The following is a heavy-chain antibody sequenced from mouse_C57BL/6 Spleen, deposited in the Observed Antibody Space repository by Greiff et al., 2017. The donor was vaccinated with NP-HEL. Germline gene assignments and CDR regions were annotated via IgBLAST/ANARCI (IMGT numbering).Heavy chain of an antibody. CDR3: TRRAAQATNFDY. D-gene: IGHD3-2*02. Sequence: VQLQESGAELVRPGASVTLSCKASGYTFTDYEMHWVKQTPVHGLEWIGAIDPETGGTAYNQKFKGKAILTADKSSSTAYMELRSLTSEDSAVYYCTRRAAQATNFDYWGQGTTLTVSS. CDR2: IDPETGGT. J-gene: IGHJ2*01. CDR1: GYTFTDYE. V-gene: IGHV1-15*01.